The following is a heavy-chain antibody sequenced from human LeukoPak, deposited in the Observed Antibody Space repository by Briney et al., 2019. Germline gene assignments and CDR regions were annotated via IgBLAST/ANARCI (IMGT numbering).Heavy chain of an antibody. V-gene: IGHV4-39*07. J-gene: IGHJ4*02. CDR3: ASPPYCSGGSCSDY. D-gene: IGHD2-15*01. CDR2: IYYSGST. Sequence: SETLSLTCTVSGGSISSSSYYWGWIRQPPGKGLEWIGSIYYSGSTYYNPSLKSRVTISVDTSKNQFSLKLSSVTAADTAVYYCASPPYCSGGSCSDYWGQGTLVTVSS. CDR1: GGSISSSSYY.